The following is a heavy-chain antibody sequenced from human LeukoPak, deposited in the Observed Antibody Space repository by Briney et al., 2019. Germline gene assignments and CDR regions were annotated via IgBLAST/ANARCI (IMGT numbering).Heavy chain of an antibody. Sequence: GGSLRLSRVASGFSFSKYWMNWVRQAPGKGLEWVANIKPDGSEKHYVDSVRGRFTISRDNAKNSLYLQMNSLRVEDTAVYYCAREDGTFQYWGQGTLVTVSS. CDR1: GFSFSKYW. J-gene: IGHJ1*01. CDR2: IKPDGSEK. CDR3: AREDGTFQY. V-gene: IGHV3-7*03.